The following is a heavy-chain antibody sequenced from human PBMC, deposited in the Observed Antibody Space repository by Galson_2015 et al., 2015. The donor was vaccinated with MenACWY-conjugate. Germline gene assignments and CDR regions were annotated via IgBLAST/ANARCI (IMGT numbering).Heavy chain of an antibody. D-gene: IGHD2-15*01. CDR2: ISNDGSNK. Sequence: SLRLSCAASGFTFSSYGIHWVRQAPGKGLEWVAVISNDGSNKYYEDSVKGRFTMSRDNFKNTVDLQMNSLRTEDTAIYYCAKERGEGDQSRSGGIGYFYYGMDVWGQGSLVTVSS. CDR1: GFTFSSYG. V-gene: IGHV3-30*18. CDR3: AKERGEGDQSRSGGIGYFYYGMDV. J-gene: IGHJ6*02.